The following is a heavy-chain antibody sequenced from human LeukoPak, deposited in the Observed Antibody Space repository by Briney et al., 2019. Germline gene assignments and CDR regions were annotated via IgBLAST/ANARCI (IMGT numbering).Heavy chain of an antibody. Sequence: PGGSLRVSCAASGFTFSSYSMNWVRQAPGKGLEWVSYISSSSGTIYSADSVKGRFTITRDNAKNSLYLQMNSLRDEDTAVYYCARSGYSYGREGYFDYWGQGTLVTVSS. CDR1: GFTFSSYS. D-gene: IGHD5-18*01. CDR3: ARSGYSYGREGYFDY. V-gene: IGHV3-48*02. J-gene: IGHJ4*02. CDR2: ISSSSGTI.